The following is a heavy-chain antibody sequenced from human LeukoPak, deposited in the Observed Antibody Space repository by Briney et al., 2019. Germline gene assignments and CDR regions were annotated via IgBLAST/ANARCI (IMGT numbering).Heavy chain of an antibody. CDR2: IVVGSGST. J-gene: IGHJ5*02. CDR3: AAGINCSGGSCYAGWFDP. V-gene: IGHV1-58*02. D-gene: IGHD2-15*01. Sequence: SVKVSCKASGFTFTSSAMQWVRQARGQRLEWIGWIVVGSGSTNYAQKFQERVTITRDMPTSTAYMELSSLRSEDTAVYYCAAGINCSGGSCYAGWFDPWGQGTLVTVSS. CDR1: GFTFTSSA.